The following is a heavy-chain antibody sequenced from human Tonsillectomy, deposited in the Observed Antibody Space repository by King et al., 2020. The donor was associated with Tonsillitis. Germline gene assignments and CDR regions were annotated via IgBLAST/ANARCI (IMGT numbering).Heavy chain of an antibody. J-gene: IGHJ6*02. CDR3: AREREPFGWEILRHYYYYGMDV. D-gene: IGHD1-26*01. CDR1: GFTFSSYV. Sequence: VQLVESGGGVVQPGRSLRLSCAASGFTFSSYVMHWVRQAPGKGLEWVAILSYDGRNKYYADSVKGRFTISRDNSKNMLYLQMNGLRAEDTAVYYCAREREPFGWEILRHYYYYGMDVWGQGTTVTVSS. V-gene: IGHV3-30*04. CDR2: LSYDGRNK.